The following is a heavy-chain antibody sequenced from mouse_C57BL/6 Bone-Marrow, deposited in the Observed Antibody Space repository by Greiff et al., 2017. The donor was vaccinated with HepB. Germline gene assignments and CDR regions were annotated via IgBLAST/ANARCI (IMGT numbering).Heavy chain of an antibody. J-gene: IGHJ4*01. V-gene: IGHV1-82*01. Sequence: QVHVKQSGPELVKPGASVKISCKASGYAFSSSWMNWVKQRPGKGLEWIGRIYPGDGDTNYNGKFKGKATLTADKSSSTAYMQLSSLTSEDSAVYFCSRHQLRERRYYAMDYWGQGTSVTVSS. CDR3: SRHQLRERRYYAMDY. D-gene: IGHD3-2*02. CDR2: IYPGDGDT. CDR1: GYAFSSSW.